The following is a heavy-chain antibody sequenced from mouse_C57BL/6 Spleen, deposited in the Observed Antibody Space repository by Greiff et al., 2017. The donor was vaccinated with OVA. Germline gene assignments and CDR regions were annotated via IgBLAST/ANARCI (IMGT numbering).Heavy chain of an antibody. CDR3: AREVGAMDY. Sequence: VQLKESGPGLVKPSQSLSLTCSVTGYSITSGYYWNWIRQFPGNKLEWMGYISYDGSNNYNPSLKNRISITRDTSKNQFFLKLNSVTTEDTATYYCAREVGAMDYWGQGTSVTVSS. D-gene: IGHD1-1*02. V-gene: IGHV3-6*01. CDR2: ISYDGSN. CDR1: GYSITSGYY. J-gene: IGHJ4*01.